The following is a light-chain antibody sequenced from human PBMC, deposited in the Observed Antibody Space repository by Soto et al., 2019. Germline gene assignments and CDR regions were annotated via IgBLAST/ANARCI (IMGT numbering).Light chain of an antibody. J-gene: IGKJ3*01. CDR2: DTF. V-gene: IGKV3-11*01. Sequence: EIVLTQSPATLSLSPGERATLSCRASQSVGSHFTWYQQIPGQPPRLLIYDTFNRAPGIPDRFSGRGSGIDFTLTISSLDPEDFAVYYCHHRSTGPPEFTFGPGTKGDIK. CDR1: QSVGSH. CDR3: HHRSTGPPEFT.